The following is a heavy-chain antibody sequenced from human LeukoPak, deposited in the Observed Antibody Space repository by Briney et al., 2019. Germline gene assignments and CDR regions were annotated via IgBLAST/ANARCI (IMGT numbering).Heavy chain of an antibody. CDR3: ARDYRIVGATFDY. V-gene: IGHV3-21*01. J-gene: IGHJ4*02. CDR2: ISSSSSYI. Sequence: GRSLRLSCAASGFTFSSYSMNWVRQAPGKGLEWVSSISSSSSYIYYADSVKGRFTISRDNAKNSLYLQMNSLRAEDTAVYYCARDYRIVGATFDYWGQGTLVTVSS. D-gene: IGHD1-26*01. CDR1: GFTFSSYS.